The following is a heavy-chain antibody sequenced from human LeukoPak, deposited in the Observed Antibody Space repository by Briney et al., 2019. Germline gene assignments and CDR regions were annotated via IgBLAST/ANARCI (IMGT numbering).Heavy chain of an antibody. D-gene: IGHD6-19*01. CDR2: MNPNSGNT. Sequence: ASVKVSCKASGYTFTSYDINWVRQATGQGLEWMGWMNPNSGNTGYAQKFQGRVTITADESTSTAYMELSSLRSEDTAVYYCARSPPSQQWFGGVDYWGQGTLVTVSS. J-gene: IGHJ4*02. CDR1: GYTFTSYD. V-gene: IGHV1-8*01. CDR3: ARSPPSQQWFGGVDY.